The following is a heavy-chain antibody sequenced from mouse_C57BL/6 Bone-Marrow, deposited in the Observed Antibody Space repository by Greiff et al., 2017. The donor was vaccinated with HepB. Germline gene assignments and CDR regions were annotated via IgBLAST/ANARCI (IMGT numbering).Heavy chain of an antibody. CDR3: TRYVSDYYGSRKYFDV. J-gene: IGHJ1*03. CDR1: GYTFTSYW. D-gene: IGHD1-1*01. V-gene: IGHV1-5*01. CDR2: IYPGNSDT. Sequence: DVKLQESGTVLARPGASVKMSCKTSGYTFTSYWMHWVKQRPGQGLEWIGAIYPGNSDTSYNQKFKGKAKLTAVTSASTAYMELSSLTNEDAAVYYCTRYVSDYYGSRKYFDVWGTGTTVTVSS.